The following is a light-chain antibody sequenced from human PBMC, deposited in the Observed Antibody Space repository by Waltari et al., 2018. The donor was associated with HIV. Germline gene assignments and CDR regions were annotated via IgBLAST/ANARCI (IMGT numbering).Light chain of an antibody. CDR2: AAS. Sequence: DIHLTQSPSSSSASVRVRVTITCRASQGISSWLAWYQQKPGNAPNLLIYAASTLQSGVPSRFSGSISGTDFTLTINSLQPEDFATYYCQQADSFPITFGQGTRLDLK. V-gene: IGKV1D-12*01. J-gene: IGKJ5*01. CDR1: QGISSW. CDR3: QQADSFPIT.